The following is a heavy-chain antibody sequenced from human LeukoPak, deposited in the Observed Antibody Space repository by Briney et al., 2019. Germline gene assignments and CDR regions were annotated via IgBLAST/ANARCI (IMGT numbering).Heavy chain of an antibody. J-gene: IGHJ3*02. Sequence: TSETLSLTCTVSGGSISNYYWSWIRQPPGKGLEWIGEINHSGSTNYNPSLKSRVIISVDTSKNQFSLKLSSVTAADTAVYYCARLLVGDIWGQGTMVTVSS. D-gene: IGHD2-8*02. CDR3: ARLLVGDI. CDR2: INHSGST. CDR1: GGSISNYY. V-gene: IGHV4-34*01.